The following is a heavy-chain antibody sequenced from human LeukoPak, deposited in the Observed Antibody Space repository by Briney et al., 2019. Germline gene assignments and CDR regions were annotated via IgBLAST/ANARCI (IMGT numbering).Heavy chain of an antibody. CDR1: GFTFSSYS. V-gene: IGHV3-48*04. Sequence: GGSLRLSCAASGFTFSSYSMNWVRQAPGKGLEWVSYISSSSSTIYYADSVKGRFTISRDNAKNSLYLQMNSLRAEDTAVYYCARERIAVAGHYYYYGMDVWGQGTTVTVSS. CDR2: ISSSSSTI. D-gene: IGHD6-19*01. CDR3: ARERIAVAGHYYYYGMDV. J-gene: IGHJ6*02.